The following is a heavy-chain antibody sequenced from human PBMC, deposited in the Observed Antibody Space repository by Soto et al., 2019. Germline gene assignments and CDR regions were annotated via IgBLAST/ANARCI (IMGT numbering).Heavy chain of an antibody. CDR1: GFSFSDYY. Sequence: QVQLVDSGGGLVKPGGSLRLSCAASGFSFSDYYMSWIRQAPGRGLEWVSYISSTGSYTNYADSVRGRFTISRDNAKDSLYLQMHGLTAEDTALYYCARDSTGWRAVYDSWGQGILVTVSS. CDR3: ARDSTGWRAVYDS. CDR2: ISSTGSYT. J-gene: IGHJ4*02. V-gene: IGHV3-11*05. D-gene: IGHD6-19*01.